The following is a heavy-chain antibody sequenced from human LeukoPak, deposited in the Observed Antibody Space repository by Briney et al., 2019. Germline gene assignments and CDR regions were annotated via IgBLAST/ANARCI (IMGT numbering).Heavy chain of an antibody. CDR3: ARGGVTVAPFDAFDI. J-gene: IGHJ3*02. V-gene: IGHV4-30-2*01. CDR1: GGSISSGGYS. D-gene: IGHD4-17*01. Sequence: PSETLSLTCAVSGGSISSGGYSWSWIRQPPGKGLEWIGYIYHSGSTYYNPSLKSRVTISVDRSKNQFSLKLSSVTAADTAVYYCARGGVTVAPFDAFDIWGQGTMVTVSS. CDR2: IYHSGST.